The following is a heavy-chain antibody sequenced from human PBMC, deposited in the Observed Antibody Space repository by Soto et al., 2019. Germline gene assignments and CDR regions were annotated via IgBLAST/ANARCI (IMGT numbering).Heavy chain of an antibody. V-gene: IGHV2-5*02. CDR2: IYWDDDK. CDR1: AFSLSTGGVG. Sequence: QITLKESGPTLVKPTQTLTLTCTFSAFSLSTGGVGVGWIRQPPGKALEWLALIYWDDDKRYSPSLRSRLTITKETSKNPVVLTMTNMDPVDTATYYCIQSRCGGDCLQSYASYYYYGMDVWGQGTTVTVSS. D-gene: IGHD2-21*02. J-gene: IGHJ6*02. CDR3: IQSRCGGDCLQSYASYYYYGMDV.